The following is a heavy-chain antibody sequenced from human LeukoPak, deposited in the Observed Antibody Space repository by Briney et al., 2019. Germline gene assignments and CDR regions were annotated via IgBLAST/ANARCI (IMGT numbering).Heavy chain of an antibody. CDR2: IIPNSGGT. J-gene: IGHJ4*02. CDR1: GYTFTGYY. V-gene: IGHV1-2*02. CDR3: AREIYGSFYY. Sequence: ASVTVSCKASGYTFTGYYMHWVRQAPGQGLEWMGWIIPNSGGTNYTQKFQGRVTMTRDTSITTAYMELSGLRSDDTAVYYCAREIYGSFYYWGQGTLVTVSS. D-gene: IGHD1-26*01.